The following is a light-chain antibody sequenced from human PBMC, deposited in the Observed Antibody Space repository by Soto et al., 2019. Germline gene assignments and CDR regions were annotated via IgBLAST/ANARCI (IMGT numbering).Light chain of an antibody. V-gene: IGLV2-23*01. CDR3: CSYVGSATYVV. CDR2: EGT. J-gene: IGLJ2*01. CDR1: SSDIGDYNL. Sequence: QSALTQPASVSGSPGQSITISCTGTSSDIGDYNLVSWYQQHPGKTLKLIIYEGTKRPSEVSNRFSGSKSGNTASLTISGLQADDEADDYCCSYVGSATYVVFGGGTKVTVL.